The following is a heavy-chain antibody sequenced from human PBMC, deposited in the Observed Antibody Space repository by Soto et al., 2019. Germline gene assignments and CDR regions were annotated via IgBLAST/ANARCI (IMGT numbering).Heavy chain of an antibody. CDR3: ARENSRSYYFDY. V-gene: IGHV3-74*01. CDR2: IHSDGSAT. D-gene: IGHD6-6*01. Sequence: PGGSLRLSCADSGFTFSTYWMHWVRQAPGKGLVWVSRIHSDGSATNYADPVKGRFTISRDNAKNTLYLQMNSLRAEDTAVYYCARENSRSYYFDYWGQGTLVTVSS. CDR1: GFTFSTYW. J-gene: IGHJ4*02.